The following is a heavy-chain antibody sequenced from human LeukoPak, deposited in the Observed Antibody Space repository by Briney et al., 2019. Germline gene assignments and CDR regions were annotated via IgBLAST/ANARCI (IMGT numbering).Heavy chain of an antibody. J-gene: IGHJ4*02. CDR1: GFTFSNYA. V-gene: IGHV3-23*01. CDR2: HIGSSGAT. Sequence: GGSLRLSCAAWGFTFSNYAMNGVRRAPGEGVEGGAVHIGSSGATDYAGSVKVRFTISRDNSKNTLFLQMNSLRAEDTATYYCAKGAYDYIEIAYFDYWGQGALVTVSS. D-gene: IGHD5-12*01. CDR3: AKGAYDYIEIAYFDY.